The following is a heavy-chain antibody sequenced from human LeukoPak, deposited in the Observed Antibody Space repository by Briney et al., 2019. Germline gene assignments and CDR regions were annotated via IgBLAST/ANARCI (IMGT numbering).Heavy chain of an antibody. CDR3: AKDRGGNSWPVFDS. Sequence: WGSLRLSCAASGFTFSSYAMSWVRLAPGKGLEWVSAISGGGSTTYYADSVKGRFTISRDSSNNTLYLQMNSLRAEDTAVYYCAKDRGGNSWPVFDSWGQGTLVTVSS. CDR1: GFTFSSYA. D-gene: IGHD6-13*01. CDR2: ISGGGSTT. J-gene: IGHJ4*02. V-gene: IGHV3-23*01.